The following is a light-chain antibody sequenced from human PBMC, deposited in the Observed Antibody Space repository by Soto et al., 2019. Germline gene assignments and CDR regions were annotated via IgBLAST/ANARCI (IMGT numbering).Light chain of an antibody. CDR3: CSCVV. CDR1: SSDVGSYNL. V-gene: IGLV2-23*01. CDR2: EGS. J-gene: IGLJ2*01. Sequence: QYALTQPASVSGSPGQSITISCTGTSSDVGSYNLVSWYQQHPGKAPKLMIYEGSKRPSGVSNRFSGSKSGNTASLTISGLQAEDEADYYCCSCVVFGGGTKLTVL.